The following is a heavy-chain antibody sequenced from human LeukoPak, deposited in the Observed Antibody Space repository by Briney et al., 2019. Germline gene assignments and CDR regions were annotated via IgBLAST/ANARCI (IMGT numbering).Heavy chain of an antibody. D-gene: IGHD1-26*01. Sequence: GGSLRLSCAASGFTFSSYAMSWVRQAPGKGLEWVSAISGSGGSTYYADSVKGRFTIATDNSKNTLYLQMNSLRAEDTAVYYCAKHSGSYSGGLPIDYWGQGTLVTVSS. J-gene: IGHJ4*02. V-gene: IGHV3-23*01. CDR1: GFTFSSYA. CDR2: ISGSGGST. CDR3: AKHSGSYSGGLPIDY.